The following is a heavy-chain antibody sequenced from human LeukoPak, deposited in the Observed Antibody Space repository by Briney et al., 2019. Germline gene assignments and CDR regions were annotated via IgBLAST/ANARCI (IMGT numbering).Heavy chain of an antibody. CDR2: ISGSSREG. V-gene: IGHV3-21*01. J-gene: IGHJ4*02. CDR1: GVAPSGKS. D-gene: IGHD2-21*01. CDR3: ARGPPYFLSRRNYFDF. Sequence: PGGSLRLSCAVSGVAPSGKSVSRVRGAPGKGVEWVSAISGSSREGYYADTVKGRVTIPRYNTKHSLYLHMNTLRAEDTAVYSCARGPPYFLSRRNYFDFWGQGTLVTVSS.